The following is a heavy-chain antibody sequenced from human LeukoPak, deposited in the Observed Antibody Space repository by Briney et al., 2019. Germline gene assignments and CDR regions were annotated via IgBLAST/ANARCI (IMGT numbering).Heavy chain of an antibody. CDR2: ICHSGST. V-gene: IGHV4-30-2*03. CDR1: GGSISSGGYS. D-gene: IGHD3-10*01. CDR3: AGFGEPYY. Sequence: SETLSLTCAVSGGSISSGGYSWSWIRQPPGKGLEWIGSICHSGSTYYNPSLKSRVTISVDTSKNQFSLKLSSVTAADTAVYYCAGFGEPYYWGQGTLVTVSS. J-gene: IGHJ4*02.